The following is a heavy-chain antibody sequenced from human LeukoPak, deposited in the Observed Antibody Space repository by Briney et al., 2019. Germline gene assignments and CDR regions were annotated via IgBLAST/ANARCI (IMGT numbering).Heavy chain of an antibody. J-gene: IGHJ4*02. CDR2: ISGSGGST. Sequence: GGSLRLSCAAPGFTFSSYAMSWVRQAPGKGLEWVSAISGSGGSTYYADSVKGRFTISRDNSKNTLHLQMNSLRAEDTAVYYCAKADDILTGYYKGLFDYWGQGTLVTVSS. CDR3: AKADDILTGYYKGLFDY. V-gene: IGHV3-23*01. D-gene: IGHD3-9*01. CDR1: GFTFSSYA.